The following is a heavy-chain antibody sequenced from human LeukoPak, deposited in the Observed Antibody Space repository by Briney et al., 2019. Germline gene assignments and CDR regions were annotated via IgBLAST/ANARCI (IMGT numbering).Heavy chain of an antibody. D-gene: IGHD1-26*01. CDR3: ARHDPTYSGSFDS. V-gene: IGHV4-59*08. CDR2: IYYGGST. J-gene: IGHJ5*01. CDR1: AGSINSHY. Sequence: SETLSLTCTVSAGSINSHYWSWIRQPPGKGLEWMGYIYYGGSTNYNPSLRSRVTISVDTSKNQFSLKLSAVTAADTDMYYCARHDPTYSGSFDSWGQGTLVTVSS.